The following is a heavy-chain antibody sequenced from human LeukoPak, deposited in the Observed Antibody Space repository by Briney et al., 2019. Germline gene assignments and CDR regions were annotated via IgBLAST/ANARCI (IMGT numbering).Heavy chain of an antibody. J-gene: IGHJ6*03. V-gene: IGHV4-4*07. CDR2: IYTSGST. CDR3: ARETTMNHYYYYMDV. Sequence: PSETLSLTCTVSGGSISSDYWSWIRQPAGKGLEWIGRIYTSGSTNYNPSLKSRVTMSVDTSKNQFSLKLSSVTAADTAVYYCARETTMNHYYYYMDVWGKGTTVTVSS. D-gene: IGHD3-22*01. CDR1: GGSISSDY.